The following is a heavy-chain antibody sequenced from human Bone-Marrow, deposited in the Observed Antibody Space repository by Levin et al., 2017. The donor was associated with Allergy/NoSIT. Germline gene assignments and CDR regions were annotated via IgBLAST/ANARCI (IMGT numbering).Heavy chain of an antibody. CDR2: IKSKTDGGTT. D-gene: IGHD5-18*01. J-gene: IGHJ4*02. CDR1: GFTFSNAW. Sequence: LSLTCAASGFTFSNAWMNWVRQAPGKGLEWVGRIKSKTDGGTTDYAAPVKGRFTISRDDSKNTLYLQMNSLKTEDTAVYYCTTAYLDTAMTHFFDYWGQGTLVTVSS. V-gene: IGHV3-15*07. CDR3: TTAYLDTAMTHFFDY.